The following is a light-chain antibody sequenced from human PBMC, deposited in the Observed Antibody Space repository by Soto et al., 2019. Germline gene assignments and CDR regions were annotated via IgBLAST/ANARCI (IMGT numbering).Light chain of an antibody. CDR3: SLYTSEDTYV. Sequence: QSALTQPPSVSVSPGQSVTISCTGTSTDFVSYNRVSWYQQPPGTAPKPIIYEASNRPSGVPDRFSGSKSGNTASLTISGLQAADEADYYCSLYTSEDTYVFGTGTKV. CDR2: EAS. V-gene: IGLV2-18*01. J-gene: IGLJ1*01. CDR1: STDFVSYNR.